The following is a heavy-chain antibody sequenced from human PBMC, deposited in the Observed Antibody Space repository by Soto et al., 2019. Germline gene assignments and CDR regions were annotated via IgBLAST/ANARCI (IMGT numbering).Heavy chain of an antibody. D-gene: IGHD3-22*01. J-gene: IGHJ4*02. V-gene: IGHV1-2*04. Sequence: GASVKVSCKASGYTFTRYYMHWVRQAPGQGLEWMGWINPNSGGTNYAQKFQGWVTMTRDTSISTAYMELSRLRSDDTAVYYCARAEKQYYDSSGYLDYWGQGTLVTXSS. CDR2: INPNSGGT. CDR3: ARAEKQYYDSSGYLDY. CDR1: GYTFTRYY.